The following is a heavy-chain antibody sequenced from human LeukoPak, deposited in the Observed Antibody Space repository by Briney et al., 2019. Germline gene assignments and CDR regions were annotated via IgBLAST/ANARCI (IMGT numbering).Heavy chain of an antibody. CDR3: ARVAGLYYDFWSGYYTHTVNWFDP. CDR1: GYTFTSYD. V-gene: IGHV1-8*01. CDR2: MNPNSGNT. D-gene: IGHD3-3*01. Sequence: GASVKVSCKASGYTFTSYDINWVRQATGQGLEWMGWMNPNSGNTGYAQKFQGRVTMTRNTSISTAYMELSSLRSEDTAAYYCARVAGLYYDFWSGYYTHTVNWFDPWGQGTLVTVSS. J-gene: IGHJ5*02.